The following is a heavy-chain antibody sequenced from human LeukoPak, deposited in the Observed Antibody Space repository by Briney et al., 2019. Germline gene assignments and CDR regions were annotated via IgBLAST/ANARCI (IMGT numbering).Heavy chain of an antibody. J-gene: IGHJ6*03. V-gene: IGHV4-59*01. Sequence: PSETLSLTCAVSGGSISSYYWNWIRQPPGKGLEWIGYIYYSGSTNYNPSLKSRVTISVDTSKNQFSLKLSSVTAADTAVYYCARDKGYSSGWYLGSDYYYYMDVWGKGTTVTVSS. CDR1: GGSISSYY. CDR2: IYYSGST. CDR3: ARDKGYSSGWYLGSDYYYYMDV. D-gene: IGHD6-19*01.